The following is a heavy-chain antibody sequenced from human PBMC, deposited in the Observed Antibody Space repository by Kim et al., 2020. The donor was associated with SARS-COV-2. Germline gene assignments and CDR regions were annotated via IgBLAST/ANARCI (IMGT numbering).Heavy chain of an antibody. Sequence: ASVKVSCKASGYSFTSYGITWVRQAPGQGLEWMGWISPYKGNTNYAQKFQGRVTMTTDTSTSTAYMALRSLRFDDTAVYYCATARFIAALDYWGQGTLVTVSS. D-gene: IGHD6-6*01. J-gene: IGHJ4*02. CDR1: GYSFTSYG. V-gene: IGHV1-18*01. CDR2: ISPYKGNT. CDR3: ATARFIAALDY.